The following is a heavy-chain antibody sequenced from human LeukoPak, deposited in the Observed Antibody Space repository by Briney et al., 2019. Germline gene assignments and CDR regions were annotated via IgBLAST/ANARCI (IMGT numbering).Heavy chain of an antibody. Sequence: SETLSLTCTVSGGSISSYYWSWIRQPPGKGLEWIGYIYCSGSTNYNPSLKSRVTISVDTSKNQFSLKLSSVTAADTAVYYCARDRRVTTFRDAFDIWGQGTMVTVSS. D-gene: IGHD2-21*02. CDR2: IYCSGST. CDR3: ARDRRVTTFRDAFDI. V-gene: IGHV4-59*01. CDR1: GGSISSYY. J-gene: IGHJ3*02.